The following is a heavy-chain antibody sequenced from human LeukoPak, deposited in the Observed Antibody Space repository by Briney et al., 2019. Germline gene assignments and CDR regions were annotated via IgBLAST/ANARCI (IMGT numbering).Heavy chain of an antibody. J-gene: IGHJ4*02. Sequence: SGGSLRLSCAASGFTFSNYAMSWVRQAPGQGLEWVSGIRSSGHNTYYEDSVKGRFTISRDNSKNMLYLQMNSLRAEDTAVYYCAKYVCGGDCYDYFDCWGQGTLVTVSS. CDR2: IRSSGHNT. CDR1: GFTFSNYA. V-gene: IGHV3-23*01. CDR3: AKYVCGGDCYDYFDC. D-gene: IGHD2-21*02.